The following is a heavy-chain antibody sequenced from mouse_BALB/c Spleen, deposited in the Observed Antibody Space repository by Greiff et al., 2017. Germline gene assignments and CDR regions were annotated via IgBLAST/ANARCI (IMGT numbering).Heavy chain of an antibody. CDR3: ARGGVYAMDY. CDR1: GFTFSSYG. Sequence: EVQLVESGGGLVQPGGSLKLSCAASGFTFSSYGMSWVRQTPDKRLELVATINSNGGSTYYPDSVKGRFTISRDNAKNTLYLQMSSLKSEDTAMYYCARGGVYAMDYWGQGTSVTVSS. CDR2: INSNGGST. V-gene: IGHV5-6-3*01. J-gene: IGHJ4*01.